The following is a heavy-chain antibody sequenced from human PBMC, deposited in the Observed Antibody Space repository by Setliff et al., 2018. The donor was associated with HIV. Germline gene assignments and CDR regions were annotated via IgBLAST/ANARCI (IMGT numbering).Heavy chain of an antibody. V-gene: IGHV1-2*02. Sequence: GASVKVSCKASGYTFTGYYMHWVRQAPGQGLEWMGWINPNSGGTNCAQKFQGRVTMTRDTYISTAYMELSRLRSDDTAVYYCAREKRSGTWLYSSGGTVDYWGLGTLVTVSS. CDR1: GYTFTGYY. J-gene: IGHJ4*02. D-gene: IGHD6-25*01. CDR3: AREKRSGTWLYSSGGTVDY. CDR2: INPNSGGT.